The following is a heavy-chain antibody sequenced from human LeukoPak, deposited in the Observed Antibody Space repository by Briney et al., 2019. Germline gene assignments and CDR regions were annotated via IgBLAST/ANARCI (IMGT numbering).Heavy chain of an antibody. CDR3: ARDALNYALDY. Sequence: GGSLRLSCAASGFSFSGSTIHWVRQASGKGLEWVGRTRNKANSYRTEYAASVKGRFTISRDDSKNSLYLQMNSLKTEDTAVYYCARDALNYALDYWGQGTLVTVSS. CDR1: GFSFSGST. D-gene: IGHD3-16*01. CDR2: TRNKANSYRT. J-gene: IGHJ4*02. V-gene: IGHV3-72*01.